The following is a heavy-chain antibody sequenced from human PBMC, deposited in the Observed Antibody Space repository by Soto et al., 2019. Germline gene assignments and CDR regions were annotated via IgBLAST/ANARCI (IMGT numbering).Heavy chain of an antibody. Sequence: SETLSLTCTVSGGSISSGDYYWGWIRQPPGKGLEWIGNIYYGGRTYYNPSLKSRVTISVDTSKKQFSLKLSSVTAADPAVYYCARGSFVTHYYYYHMDVWGKGTSVTVSS. CDR3: ARGSFVTHYYYYHMDV. J-gene: IGHJ6*04. V-gene: IGHV4-39*01. CDR1: GGSISSGDYY. D-gene: IGHD2-21*02. CDR2: IYYGGRT.